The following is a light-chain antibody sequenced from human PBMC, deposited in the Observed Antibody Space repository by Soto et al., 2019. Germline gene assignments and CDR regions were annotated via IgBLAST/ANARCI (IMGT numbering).Light chain of an antibody. CDR2: AAS. V-gene: IGKV3-20*01. Sequence: EVVLTQSPGTLSLSPGERATLSCRASKTVRSNYLAWYQQKPGQAPRLLIYAASSRATGIPDRFTGGGSERNFTRTISVLEPEDFAVYYCKQYDNSWVTFGQGTRLEIK. J-gene: IGKJ5*01. CDR3: KQYDNSWVT. CDR1: KTVRSNY.